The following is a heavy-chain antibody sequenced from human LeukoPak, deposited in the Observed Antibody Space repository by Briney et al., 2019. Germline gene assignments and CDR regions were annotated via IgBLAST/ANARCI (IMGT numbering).Heavy chain of an antibody. Sequence: PGGSLRLSCAASGFTFSSYAMSWVRQAPGKGLKWVSAISGSGGSTYYADSVKGRFSISRDNSKNTLYLQMNSLRAEDTAVYYCAKHSIAVAGVYYYYMDVWGKGTTVTVSS. V-gene: IGHV3-23*01. CDR1: GFTFSSYA. CDR3: AKHSIAVAGVYYYYMDV. CDR2: ISGSGGST. J-gene: IGHJ6*03. D-gene: IGHD6-19*01.